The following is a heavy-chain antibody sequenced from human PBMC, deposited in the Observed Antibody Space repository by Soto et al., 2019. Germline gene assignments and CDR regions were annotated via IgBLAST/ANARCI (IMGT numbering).Heavy chain of an antibody. Sequence: TPSLPCTVSSASVNSGNYYWSWIRQPPGKGLEWIGHIYYSGSTYYNPSLKSRAGISVDSYKSQVSLKMTSVTAADKALYFCARILMNYYRLDYCGQGALGTVS. V-gene: IGHV4-30-4*01. D-gene: IGHD3-10*01. CDR2: IYYSGST. CDR3: ARILMNYYRLDY. CDR1: SASVNSGNYY. J-gene: IGHJ4*02.